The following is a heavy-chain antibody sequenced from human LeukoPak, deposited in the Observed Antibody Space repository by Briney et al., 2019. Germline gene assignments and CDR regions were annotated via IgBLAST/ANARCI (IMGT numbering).Heavy chain of an antibody. CDR1: GXTFSSYE. J-gene: IGHJ3*02. CDR3: ARTNWGLGGAFDM. V-gene: IGHV3-48*03. CDR2: FSSSGTTI. D-gene: IGHD7-27*01. Sequence: GGSLRLSCAASGXTFSSYEMNWVRQAPGKGLEWVSKFSSSGTTIYYAVYVKGRFTTSRDNAKNSLYLQLNSLRAEDTAVYYCARTNWGLGGAFDMWGQGTMVTVSS.